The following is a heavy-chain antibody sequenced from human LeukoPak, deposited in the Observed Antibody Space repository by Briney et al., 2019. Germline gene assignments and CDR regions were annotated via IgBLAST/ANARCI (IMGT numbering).Heavy chain of an antibody. CDR2: IYSGGST. J-gene: IGHJ4*02. V-gene: IGHV3-53*01. CDR3: AGYYGSGSYYNPPDY. D-gene: IGHD3-10*01. Sequence: PGGSLRLSCAASGFTVSSNYMSWVRQAPGKGLEWVSVIYSGGSTYYADSVKGRFTISRDNSKNTLYLQMNSLRAEDTAVYYCAGYYGSGSYYNPPDYWGQGTLVTVSS. CDR1: GFTVSSNY.